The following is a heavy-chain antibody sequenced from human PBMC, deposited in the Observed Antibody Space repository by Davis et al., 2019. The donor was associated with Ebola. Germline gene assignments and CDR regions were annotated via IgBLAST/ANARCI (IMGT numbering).Heavy chain of an antibody. V-gene: IGHV3-23*01. Sequence: GESLKISCAASGFTFSSYAMSWVRQAPGKGLEWVSAISGSGGSTYYADSVKGRFTISRDNSKNTLYLQMNSLRAEDTAVYYCAKDRRQDYMDVWGKGTTVTVSS. CDR3: AKDRRQDYMDV. J-gene: IGHJ6*03. CDR2: ISGSGGST. CDR1: GFTFSSYA.